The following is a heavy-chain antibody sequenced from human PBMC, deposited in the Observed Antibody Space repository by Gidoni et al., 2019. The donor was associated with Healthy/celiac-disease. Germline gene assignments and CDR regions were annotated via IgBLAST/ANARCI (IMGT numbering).Heavy chain of an antibody. CDR1: GGSISSYY. CDR3: ARNSLSLDY. Sequence: QVQLQASGPAAVTPSETLSLTCTVSGGSISSYYWSWIRQPPGQGLEWIGYIYYSGSTNYNPSLKSRVTISVDTSKNQFSLKLSSVTAADTAVYYCARNSLSLDYWGQGTLVTVSS. J-gene: IGHJ4*02. V-gene: IGHV4-59*01. CDR2: IYYSGST. D-gene: IGHD2-21*01.